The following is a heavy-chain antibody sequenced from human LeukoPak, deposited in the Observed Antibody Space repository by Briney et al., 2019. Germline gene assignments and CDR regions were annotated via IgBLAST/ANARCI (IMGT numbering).Heavy chain of an antibody. CDR2: ISGSGDST. D-gene: IGHD1-1*01. Sequence: QPGGSLRLSCAASGFTFSSYAMSWVRQAPGKGLEWVSAISGSGDSTYYADSVKGRFAISRDNSKNTLYLQMTSLRADDTAVYYCAKGTGNYDYWGQGTLVTVSS. CDR3: AKGTGNYDY. CDR1: GFTFSSYA. J-gene: IGHJ4*02. V-gene: IGHV3-23*01.